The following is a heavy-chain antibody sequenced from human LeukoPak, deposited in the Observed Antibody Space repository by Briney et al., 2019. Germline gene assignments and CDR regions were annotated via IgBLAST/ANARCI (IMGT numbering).Heavy chain of an antibody. CDR2: ISWDGGST. CDR3: AKDGMDTAMVNSRYYYYYMDV. CDR1: GFTFDDYA. Sequence: GGSLRLSCAASGFTFDDYAMRWVRQAPGKGLEWVSLISWDGGSTYYADSVKGRFTISRDNSKNSLYLQMNSLRAEDTALYYCAKDGMDTAMVNSRYYYYYMDVWGKGTTVTVSS. J-gene: IGHJ6*03. V-gene: IGHV3-43D*03. D-gene: IGHD5-18*01.